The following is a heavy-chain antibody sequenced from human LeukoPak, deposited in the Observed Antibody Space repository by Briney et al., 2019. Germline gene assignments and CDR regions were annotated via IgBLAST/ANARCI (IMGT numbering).Heavy chain of an antibody. CDR2: IYPGDSDT. CDR3: ASRYDSSGYYWLGAFDI. J-gene: IGHJ3*02. Sequence: GESLKISCQGSGYSFTSYWIGWVRQMPGKGLQWMGIIYPGDSDTRYSPSFQGQVTISADKSISTAYLQWSSLKASDTAMYYCASRYDSSGYYWLGAFDIWGQGTMVTVSS. D-gene: IGHD3-22*01. V-gene: IGHV5-51*01. CDR1: GYSFTSYW.